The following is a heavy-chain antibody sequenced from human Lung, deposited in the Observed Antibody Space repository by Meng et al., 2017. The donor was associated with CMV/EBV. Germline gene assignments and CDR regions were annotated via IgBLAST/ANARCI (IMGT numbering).Heavy chain of an antibody. Sequence: GQLPESGRGRVKPSPALSLTFTVSGGSISSRSFYWNWIRQPAGKGLEWIGRLYATGSTNYNPSLESRATISVDTSKNQFSLRLDSVTAADTAVYYCARGPYSTGWCDFWGQGSLVTVSS. CDR3: ARGPYSTGWCDF. CDR1: GGSISSRSFY. V-gene: IGHV4-61*02. D-gene: IGHD6-19*01. CDR2: LYATGST. J-gene: IGHJ4*02.